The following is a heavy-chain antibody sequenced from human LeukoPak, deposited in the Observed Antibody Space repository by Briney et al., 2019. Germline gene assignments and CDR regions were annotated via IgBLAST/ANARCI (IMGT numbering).Heavy chain of an antibody. D-gene: IGHD1/OR15-1a*01. Sequence: PGGSLRLSCAASGFTFSSYAMSWVRQAPGKGLEWVSAISGSGGSTYYADSVKGRFTISRDNSKNTLYLQMNSLRAEDTAVYYCARAAQNWNNAPYFDFWGQETLVTVSS. V-gene: IGHV3-23*01. CDR2: ISGSGGST. CDR3: ARAAQNWNNAPYFDF. CDR1: GFTFSSYA. J-gene: IGHJ4*02.